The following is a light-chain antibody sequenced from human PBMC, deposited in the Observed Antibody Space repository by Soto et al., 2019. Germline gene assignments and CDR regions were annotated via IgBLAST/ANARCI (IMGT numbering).Light chain of an antibody. V-gene: IGKV1-5*01. CDR3: QQCKSYYT. Sequence: DIQMTQSPSTLSASVGDTVTITCRASQSIDRWLAWYQRKPGRAPKLLIYDAYTLQSGVPSRFSGSRSGTDFTLTISSLQPDDSATYYCQQCKSYYTFGQGTKLEI. CDR1: QSIDRW. J-gene: IGKJ2*01. CDR2: DAY.